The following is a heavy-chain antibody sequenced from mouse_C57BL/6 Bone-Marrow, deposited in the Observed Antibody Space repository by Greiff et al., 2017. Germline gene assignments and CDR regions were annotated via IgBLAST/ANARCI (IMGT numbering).Heavy chain of an antibody. Sequence: VQLQQSGAELARPGASVKLSCKASGYTFTSYGISWVKQRTGQGLEWIGEIYPRSGNTYYNEKFKGKATLTADKSSSTAYIELRSLTSEDSAVYFCARWGLRGWFAYWGQGTLVTVSA. D-gene: IGHD2-13*01. CDR2: IYPRSGNT. V-gene: IGHV1-81*01. CDR3: ARWGLRGWFAY. J-gene: IGHJ3*01. CDR1: GYTFTSYG.